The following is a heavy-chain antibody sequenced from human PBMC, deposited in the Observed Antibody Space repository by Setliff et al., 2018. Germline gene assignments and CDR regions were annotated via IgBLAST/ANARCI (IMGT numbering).Heavy chain of an antibody. D-gene: IGHD3-10*01. CDR1: GGSISSTNHY. J-gene: IGHJ6*02. CDR2: IYHSGST. Sequence: ASETLSLTCTVSGGSISSTNHYWSWIRQPPGKGLEWIGEIYHSGSTYYNPSLKSRVTISIDTSKNQFSLKLSSVTAADTAVYYCARVPSYGSGSYYYYYYGMDVWGQGTTVTVSS. CDR3: ARVPSYGSGSYYYYYYGMDV. V-gene: IGHV4-39*07.